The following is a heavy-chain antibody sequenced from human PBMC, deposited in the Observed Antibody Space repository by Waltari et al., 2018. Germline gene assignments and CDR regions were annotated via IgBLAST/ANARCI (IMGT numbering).Heavy chain of an antibody. CDR1: GGSFSGYY. J-gene: IGHJ5*02. Sequence: QVQLQQWGAGLLKPSETLSLTCAVYGGSFSGYYWSWIRQPPGKGLEWIGEINHSGSTNYNPSLKSRVTISVDTSKNQFSLKLSSVTAADTAVYYCASERWLHREGLRWFDPWGQGTLVTVSS. CDR2: INHSGST. V-gene: IGHV4-34*01. CDR3: ASERWLHREGLRWFDP. D-gene: IGHD5-12*01.